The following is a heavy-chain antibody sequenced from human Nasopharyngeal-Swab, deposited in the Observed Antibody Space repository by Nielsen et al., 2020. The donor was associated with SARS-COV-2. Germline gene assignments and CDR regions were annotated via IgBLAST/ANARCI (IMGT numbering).Heavy chain of an antibody. CDR2: ISYDGSNK. V-gene: IGHV3-30-3*01. J-gene: IGHJ5*02. Sequence: WIRQPPGKGLEWEAVISYDGSNKYYADSVKGRFTISRDNSKNTLYLQMNSLRAEDTAVYYCARSHSGSFRAWFDPWGQGTLVTVSS. D-gene: IGHD1-26*01. CDR3: ARSHSGSFRAWFDP.